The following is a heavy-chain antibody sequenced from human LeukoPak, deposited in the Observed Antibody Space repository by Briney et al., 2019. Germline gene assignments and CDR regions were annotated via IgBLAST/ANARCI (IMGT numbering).Heavy chain of an antibody. CDR1: GYTFTSYG. Sequence: ASVKVSCKASGYTFTSYGISWARQAPGQGLEWMGWISAYNGNTNYAQKFQGRVTITADESTSTAYMELSSLRSEDTAVYYCAREKVGATGEFDYWGQGTLVTVSS. CDR2: ISAYNGNT. D-gene: IGHD1-26*01. CDR3: AREKVGATGEFDY. J-gene: IGHJ4*02. V-gene: IGHV1-18*01.